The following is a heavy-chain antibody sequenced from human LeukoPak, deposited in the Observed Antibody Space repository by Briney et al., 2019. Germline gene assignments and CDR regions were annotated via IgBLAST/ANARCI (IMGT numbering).Heavy chain of an antibody. Sequence: GGSLRLSCAASGFTFNNYAMSWVRQAPGKGLEWVSAIGDNGGDTKYADSVKGRFTISRDNSKNTLYLQMNSLRVEDTAIYYCGKDWKLDYWGQGTLVTVS. D-gene: IGHD1-1*01. J-gene: IGHJ4*02. CDR1: GFTFNNYA. CDR3: GKDWKLDY. V-gene: IGHV3-23*01. CDR2: IGDNGGDT.